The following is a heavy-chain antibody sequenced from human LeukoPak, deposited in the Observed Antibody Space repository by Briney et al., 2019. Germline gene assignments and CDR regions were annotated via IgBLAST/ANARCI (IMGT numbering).Heavy chain of an antibody. Sequence: PGRSLRLSCAASGFTFSSYAMSWVRQAPGKGLEWVSAISGSGGSTYYADSVKGRFTISRDNSKNTLYLQMNSLRAEDTAVYYCAKALYGSGSTMDCWGQGTLVTVSS. V-gene: IGHV3-23*01. CDR1: GFTFSSYA. J-gene: IGHJ4*02. D-gene: IGHD3-10*01. CDR2: ISGSGGST. CDR3: AKALYGSGSTMDC.